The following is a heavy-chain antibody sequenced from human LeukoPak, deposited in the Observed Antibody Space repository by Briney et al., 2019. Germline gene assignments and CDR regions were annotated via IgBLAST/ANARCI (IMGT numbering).Heavy chain of an antibody. D-gene: IGHD3-22*01. J-gene: IGHJ6*03. CDR3: ARDPSTGLLYYYYYYMDV. Sequence: ASVKVSCKASGYTFTSYGISWVRQAPGQGLEWMGWISAYNGNTNYAQKLQGRVTMTTDTSTSTAYMELRSLRSDDAAVYYCARDPSTGLLYYYYYYMDVWGKGTTVTVSS. CDR1: GYTFTSYG. CDR2: ISAYNGNT. V-gene: IGHV1-18*01.